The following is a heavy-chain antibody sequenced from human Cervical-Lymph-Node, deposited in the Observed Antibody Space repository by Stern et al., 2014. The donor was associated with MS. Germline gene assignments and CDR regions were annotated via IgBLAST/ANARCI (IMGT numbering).Heavy chain of an antibody. CDR2: ISAYNGYT. J-gene: IGHJ4*02. CDR3: AVLSVDADFDY. Sequence: QVQLVQSGAEVKKPGASVKVSCTASGYTFTDYAISWVRQAPGQGLEWMAWISAYNGYTNFAQEVQGRVSLTTDTATSTAYMELRSLRSDDTAVYYCAVLSVDADFDYWGQGTLVTVSS. V-gene: IGHV1-18*01. D-gene: IGHD5-18*01. CDR1: GYTFTDYA.